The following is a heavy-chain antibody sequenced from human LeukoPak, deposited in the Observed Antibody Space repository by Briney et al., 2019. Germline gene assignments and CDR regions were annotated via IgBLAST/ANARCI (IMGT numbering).Heavy chain of an antibody. V-gene: IGHV4-34*01. D-gene: IGHD1-26*01. J-gene: IGHJ3*02. CDR3: ASPVGATLNDAFDI. Sequence: PSETLSLTCAVYGGSFSGYYWSWIRQPPGKGLEWIGEIYHSGSTNYNPSLKSRVTISVDKSKNQFSLKLSSVTAADTAVYYCASPVGATLNDAFDIWGQGTMVTVSS. CDR1: GGSFSGYY. CDR2: IYHSGST.